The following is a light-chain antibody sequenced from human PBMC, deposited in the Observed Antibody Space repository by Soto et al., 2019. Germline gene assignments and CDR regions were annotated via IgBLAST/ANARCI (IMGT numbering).Light chain of an antibody. J-gene: IGKJ2*01. CDR1: QSVRSNY. Sequence: IVLTQSPGTVSLSPGERATLSCRASQSVRSNYLAWYQQKPGQAPRLLSYGASSSATGIPTRLSGSGSGTDFTLTISRLEPEAVATYYYHQYGISPYTFGQGNSLEIK. CDR2: GAS. V-gene: IGKV3-20*01. CDR3: HQYGISPYT.